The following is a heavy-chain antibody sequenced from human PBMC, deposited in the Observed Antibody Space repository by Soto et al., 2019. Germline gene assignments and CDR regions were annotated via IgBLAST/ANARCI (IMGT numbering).Heavy chain of an antibody. V-gene: IGHV4-34*01. CDR1: GGSFSGYY. D-gene: IGHD6-13*01. Sequence: PSETLSLTCAVYGGSFSGYYWSWIRQPPGKGLEWIGEINHSGSTNYNPSLKSRVTISVDTSKNQFSLKLSSVTAADTAVYYCAITRGAAGSPYDYWGQGTLVTVSS. CDR2: INHSGST. J-gene: IGHJ4*02. CDR3: AITRGAAGSPYDY.